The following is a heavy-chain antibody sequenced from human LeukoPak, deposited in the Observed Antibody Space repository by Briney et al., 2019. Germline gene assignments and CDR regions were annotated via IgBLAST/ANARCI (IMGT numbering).Heavy chain of an antibody. CDR1: GFTFSSYA. Sequence: PGGSLRLSCAASGFTFSSYAMSWVRQAPGKGLEWVSAISGSGGSTYDADSVKGRFTISRDNSKNTLFLQMNSLRAEDTAVYYCAKGGGSSCYSPSDYWGQGTLVTVSS. V-gene: IGHV3-23*01. CDR3: AKGGGSSCYSPSDY. D-gene: IGHD2-15*01. CDR2: ISGSGGST. J-gene: IGHJ4*02.